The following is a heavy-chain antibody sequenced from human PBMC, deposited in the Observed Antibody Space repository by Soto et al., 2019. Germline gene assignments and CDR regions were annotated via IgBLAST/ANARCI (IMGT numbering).Heavy chain of an antibody. CDR3: ARLFSGYSSGDWFDP. D-gene: IGHD6-19*01. CDR1: GYSFTDYW. CDR2: IYPGDSDT. Sequence: PGESLKISCQGSGYSFTDYWIGWVRQMPGKGLEWMGVIYPGDSDTGYSPSFQGQVTISADKSISTAYLQWSSLKASDTAMYYCARLFSGYSSGDWFDPWGQGTLVTVSS. V-gene: IGHV5-51*01. J-gene: IGHJ5*02.